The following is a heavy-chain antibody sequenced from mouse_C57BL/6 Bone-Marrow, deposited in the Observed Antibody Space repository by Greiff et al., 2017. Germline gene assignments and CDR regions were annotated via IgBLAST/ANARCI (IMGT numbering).Heavy chain of an antibody. D-gene: IGHD3-3*01. CDR2: IYPGDGDT. CDR1: GYAFSSYW. V-gene: IGHV1-80*01. Sequence: VQLQQSGAGLVKPGASVKISCTASGYAFSSYWMNWVKQRPGKGLEWIGQIYPGDGDTNYNGKFKGKATLTADKSTSTAYMQLSSLTSEDSAVYFCAREPDSSWYFDDWGTGTTVTVSS. J-gene: IGHJ1*03. CDR3: AREPDSSWYFDD.